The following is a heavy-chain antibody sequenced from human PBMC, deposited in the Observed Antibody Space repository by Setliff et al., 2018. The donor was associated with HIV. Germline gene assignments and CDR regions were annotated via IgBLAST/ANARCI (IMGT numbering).Heavy chain of an antibody. CDR1: GGSINNYY. J-gene: IGHJ5*02. CDR3: ARQRGGRVTIFGVSGGWFDP. V-gene: IGHV4-59*08. Sequence: PSETLSLTCAVSGGSINNYYWTWIRQPPGKGLEWIGEIYYSGSTNYNPSLKSRVTISIDTSKNQFSLKLSPVTAADTAVYYCARQRGGRVTIFGVSGGWFDPWGQGTLVTVSS. CDR2: IYYSGST. D-gene: IGHD3-3*01.